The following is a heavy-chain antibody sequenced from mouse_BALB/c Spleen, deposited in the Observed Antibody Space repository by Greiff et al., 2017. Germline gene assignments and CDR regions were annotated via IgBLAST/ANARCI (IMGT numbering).Heavy chain of an antibody. CDR2: IWTGGGT. D-gene: IGHD4-1*01. Sequence: QVQLKESGPGLVAPSQSLSITCTVSGFSLTSYDISWIRQPPGKGLEWLGVIWTGGGTNYNSAFMSRLSISKDNSKSQVFLKMNSLQTDDTAIYYCVRAKTGTGNFDVWGAGTTVTVSS. J-gene: IGHJ1*01. CDR3: VRAKTGTGNFDV. CDR1: GFSLTSYD. V-gene: IGHV2-9-2*01.